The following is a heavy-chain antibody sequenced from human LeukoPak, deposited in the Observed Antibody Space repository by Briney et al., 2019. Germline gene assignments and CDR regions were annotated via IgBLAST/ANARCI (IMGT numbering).Heavy chain of an antibody. CDR1: GGSISSSSYY. D-gene: IGHD3-10*01. V-gene: IGHV4-39*07. CDR3: AREGVIRGVLRSWFDP. J-gene: IGHJ5*02. Sequence: SETLSLTCTVSGGSISSSSYYRGWIRQPPGKGLEWIGSIYYSGSTYYNPSLKSRVTISVDTSKDQFSLKLSSVTAADTAVYYCAREGVIRGVLRSWFDPWGQGTLVTVSS. CDR2: IYYSGST.